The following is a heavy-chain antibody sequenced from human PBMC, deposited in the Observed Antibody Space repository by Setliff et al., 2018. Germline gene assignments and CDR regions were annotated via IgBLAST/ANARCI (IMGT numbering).Heavy chain of an antibody. CDR3: ARGYRGYGSGYGMDV. CDR2: IIPIFGTA. D-gene: IGHD3-10*01. J-gene: IGHJ6*02. V-gene: IGHV1-69*13. CDR1: GGTFSSYA. Sequence: AASVKVSCKASGGTFSSYAISWVRQAPGQGLEWMGGIIPIFGTANYAQKFQGRVTITADESTSTAYMELSSLRSEDTAVYYCARGYRGYGSGYGMDVWGQGTTVTVSS.